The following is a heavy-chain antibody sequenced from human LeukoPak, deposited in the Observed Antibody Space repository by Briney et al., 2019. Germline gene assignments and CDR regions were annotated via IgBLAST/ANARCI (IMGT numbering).Heavy chain of an antibody. V-gene: IGHV4-31*03. J-gene: IGHJ4*02. D-gene: IGHD3-22*01. Sequence: PSETLSLTCTVSGGSISSGGYYWSWIRQHPGKGLEWIGYIYYSGSTYYNPSLKSRVTISVDTSKNQFSLKLSSVTAADTAVYYCARGFYDSSGYSPFDYWGQGTLVTVSS. CDR2: IYYSGST. CDR1: GGSISSGGYY. CDR3: ARGFYDSSGYSPFDY.